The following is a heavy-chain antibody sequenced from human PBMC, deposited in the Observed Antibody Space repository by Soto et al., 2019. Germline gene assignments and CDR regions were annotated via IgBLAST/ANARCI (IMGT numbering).Heavy chain of an antibody. CDR1: GGSISSGGYY. CDR3: ARGRTSSPTPGDY. J-gene: IGHJ4*02. CDR2: IYYSGST. V-gene: IGHV4-31*02. Sequence: LCGGSISSGGYYWSWIRQHPGKGLEWIGYIYYSGSTYYNPSLKSRVTISADTSKNQFSLKLSSVTAADTAVYYCARGRTSSPTPGDYWGQGTLVTVSS. D-gene: IGHD2-2*01.